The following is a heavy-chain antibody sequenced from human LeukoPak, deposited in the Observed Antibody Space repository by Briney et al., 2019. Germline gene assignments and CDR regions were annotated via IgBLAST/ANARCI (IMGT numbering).Heavy chain of an antibody. CDR1: GGSISSGGYY. Sequence: PSQTLSLTCTVSGGSISSGGYYWSWIRQHPGTGLEWIGYIYYSGSTYYNPSLKSRVTISVDTSKNQFSLKLSSVTAADTAVYYCARGNYDILTGLWIDYWGQGTLVTVSS. CDR3: ARGNYDILTGLWIDY. D-gene: IGHD3-9*01. V-gene: IGHV4-31*03. CDR2: IYYSGST. J-gene: IGHJ4*02.